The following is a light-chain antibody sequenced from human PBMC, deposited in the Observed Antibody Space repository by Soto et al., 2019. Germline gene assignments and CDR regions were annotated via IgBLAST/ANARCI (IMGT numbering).Light chain of an antibody. CDR3: CSYAASYTHYV. Sequence: QSALTQPRSVSGSPGQSVTISCTGTSSDVGGYNYVSWYQQHPGKAPKLMIYDVSKRPSGVPDRFSGSKSGNTASLTISGIQAEDEADYYCCSYAASYTHYVFGTGTKVTV. J-gene: IGLJ1*01. CDR2: DVS. CDR1: SSDVGGYNY. V-gene: IGLV2-11*01.